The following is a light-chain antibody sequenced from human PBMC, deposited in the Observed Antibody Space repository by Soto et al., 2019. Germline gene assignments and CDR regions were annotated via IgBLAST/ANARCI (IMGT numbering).Light chain of an antibody. Sequence: IQMTQSPSSLSTSVGDRVTITCRASQGISNYLAWYQQNPGKVTQLLIYAASTLQSLFPSRFSGSGSGTNFTLTISSLKPEQVATYYCQQHNSAPWTFGHGTKVSIK. CDR3: QQHNSAPWT. V-gene: IGKV1-27*01. CDR1: QGISNY. J-gene: IGKJ1*01. CDR2: AAS.